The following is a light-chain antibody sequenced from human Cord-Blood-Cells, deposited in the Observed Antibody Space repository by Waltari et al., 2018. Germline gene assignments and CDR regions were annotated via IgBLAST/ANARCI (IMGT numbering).Light chain of an antibody. CDR1: SSDVGGYNY. Sequence: QAALTQPRSVSASAGQSVTISCAGTSSDVGGYNYVSWYQQHPGKAPKLMSYDVSKRPSGVPDRFSGSKSGNTASLTISGLQAEDEADYYCCSYAGSYTYVFGTGTKVTVL. V-gene: IGLV2-11*01. CDR3: CSYAGSYTYV. CDR2: DVS. J-gene: IGLJ1*01.